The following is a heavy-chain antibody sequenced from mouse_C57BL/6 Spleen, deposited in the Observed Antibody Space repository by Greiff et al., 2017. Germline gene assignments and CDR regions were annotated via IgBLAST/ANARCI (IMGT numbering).Heavy chain of an antibody. CDR1: GYAFSSSW. CDR2: IYPGDGDT. V-gene: IGHV1-82*01. CDR3: AGQTGTNWYFDV. D-gene: IGHD4-1*01. J-gene: IGHJ1*03. Sequence: VQLQQSGPELVKPGASVKISCKASGYAFSSSWMNWVKQRPGKGLEWIGRIYPGDGDTNYNGKFKGKATLTADKSSSTAYMQLSSLTSEDSAVYFCAGQTGTNWYFDVWGKGTTVTVSS.